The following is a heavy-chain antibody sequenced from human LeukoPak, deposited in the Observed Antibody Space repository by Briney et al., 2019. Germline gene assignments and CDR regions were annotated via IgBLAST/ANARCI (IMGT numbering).Heavy chain of an antibody. V-gene: IGHV3-48*03. J-gene: IGHJ5*02. CDR2: ISSSGSTI. CDR1: GFTFSSYE. CDR3: TRTLAYCGGDCYSRRNWFDP. Sequence: PGGSLRLSCAASGFTFSSYEMNWVRQAPGKGLEWVSYISSSGSTIYYADSVKGRFTISRDNAKNSLYLQMNSLRAEDTAVYYCTRTLAYCGGDCYSRRNWFDPWGQGTLVTVSS. D-gene: IGHD2-21*02.